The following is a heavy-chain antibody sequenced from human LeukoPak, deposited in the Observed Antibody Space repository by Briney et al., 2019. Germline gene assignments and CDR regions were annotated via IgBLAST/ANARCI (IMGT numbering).Heavy chain of an antibody. CDR3: ARRSTHGAFDF. V-gene: IGHV5-51*01. CDR1: GYNFPNYW. CDR2: IYPGDSTT. J-gene: IGHJ3*01. Sequence: GGSLKISCKGSGYNFPNYWIGWVRQMPGKGLEWLGIIYPGDSTTRYSPSFQGQVTVSADKSINTAYLQWSSLKASDTAMYYCARRSTHGAFDFWGQGTMVTVSS.